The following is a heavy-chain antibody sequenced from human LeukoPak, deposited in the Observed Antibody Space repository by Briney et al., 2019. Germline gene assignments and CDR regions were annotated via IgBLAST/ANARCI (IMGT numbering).Heavy chain of an antibody. Sequence: SQTLSLTCAVSGGSIRSGDYSWSWIRQPPGKGLEWIGYIFQSGSTYYNPSLKSRVTISVDRSKNQFSLKLSSVAAADTAVYYCARVGSNWNDVRYNWFDPWGQGTLVTVSS. D-gene: IGHD1-20*01. V-gene: IGHV4-30-2*01. CDR3: ARVGSNWNDVRYNWFDP. J-gene: IGHJ5*02. CDR2: IFQSGST. CDR1: GGSIRSGDYS.